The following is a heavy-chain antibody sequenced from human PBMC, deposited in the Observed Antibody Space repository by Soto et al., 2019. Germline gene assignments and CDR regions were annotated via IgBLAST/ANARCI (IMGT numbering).Heavy chain of an antibody. D-gene: IGHD4-17*01. CDR3: SRDPRYGGNYYFDY. V-gene: IGHV3-11*01. J-gene: IGHJ4*02. CDR2: ISSSGSTI. Sequence: GGSLRLSCAASGFTFSDYYMSWIRQAPGKGLEWVSYISSSGSTIYYADSVKGRFTISRDNAKNSLYLQMNSLRAEDTAVYYCSRDPRYGGNYYFDYWGQGTLVTVSS. CDR1: GFTFSDYY.